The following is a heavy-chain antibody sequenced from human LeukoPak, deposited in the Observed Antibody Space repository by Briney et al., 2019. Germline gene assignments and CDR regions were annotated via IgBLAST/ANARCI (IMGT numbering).Heavy chain of an antibody. CDR2: GYTSGST. CDR3: ARIGDILSGHNDY. V-gene: IGHV4-4*07. J-gene: IGHJ4*02. CDR1: GGSINSYY. Sequence: SEALSLTCTVSGGSINSYYWSWIRQPAGEGLEWIGRGYTSGSTNYNPSLKSRVTISLDKSKNQFSLQLRSVTAADTAVYYCARIGDILSGHNDYWCQGTLVTVS. D-gene: IGHD3-9*01.